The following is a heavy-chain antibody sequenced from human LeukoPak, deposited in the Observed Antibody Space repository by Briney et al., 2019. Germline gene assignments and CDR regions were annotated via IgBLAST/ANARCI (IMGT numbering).Heavy chain of an antibody. V-gene: IGHV3-11*01. D-gene: IGHD3-10*01. J-gene: IGHJ6*03. Sequence: GGSLRLSCAASGFTFSGYNMRWIRQAPGKGLEWVSSISRSGSTKYYAYSVKGRFTIYRDNAKNSLFLQMNSLRAEDTAVYYCARDGLNTMVRGKIHYNYMDVWGKGTTVSISS. CDR3: ARDGLNTMVRGKIHYNYMDV. CDR1: GFTFSGYN. CDR2: ISRSGSTK.